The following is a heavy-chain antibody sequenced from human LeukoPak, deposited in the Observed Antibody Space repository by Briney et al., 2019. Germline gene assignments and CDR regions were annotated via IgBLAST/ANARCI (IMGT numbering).Heavy chain of an antibody. CDR3: ARFSVAAAGKENDY. CDR2: ISSSSSYI. D-gene: IGHD6-13*01. CDR1: GFTFSSYS. V-gene: IGHV3-21*01. Sequence: GGSLRLSCAASGFTFSSYSMNWVRQAPGKGLEWVSSISSSSSYIYYADSVKGRFTISRDNAKNSLYLQMNSLRAEDTAVYYCARFSVAAAGKENDYWGQGTLVTVSS. J-gene: IGHJ4*02.